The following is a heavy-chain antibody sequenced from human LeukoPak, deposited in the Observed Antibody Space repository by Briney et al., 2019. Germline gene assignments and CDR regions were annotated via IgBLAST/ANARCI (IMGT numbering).Heavy chain of an antibody. CDR3: AIAYGMDV. Sequence: GGSLRLSCAASGFNIGSYWMTWVRQAPGKGLEWVANIKNDGSEKYYVDSLKGRFTISRDNGKNSVYLEMNSLRADDTAVYYCAIAYGMDVWGQGTTVTVSS. V-gene: IGHV3-7*01. CDR1: GFNIGSYW. CDR2: IKNDGSEK. J-gene: IGHJ6*02.